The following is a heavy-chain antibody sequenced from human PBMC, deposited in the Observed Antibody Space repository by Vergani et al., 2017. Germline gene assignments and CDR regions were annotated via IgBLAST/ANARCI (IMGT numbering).Heavy chain of an antibody. CDR1: GDSISSGVYY. Sequence: QVQLQESGPGLVKPSQTLPLTCSVSGDSISSGVYYWNWIRQHPGKGLEWIGYIYSTGSTHHNPSLRRRINMSVDTSKNQFSLKLNSVTAADTAMYYCAGMGVYXEGDAFRIGYFDSWGPGILVTVSS. V-gene: IGHV4-31*03. CDR3: AGMGVYXEGDAFRIGYFDS. D-gene: IGHD4/OR15-4a*01. J-gene: IGHJ4*02. CDR2: IYSTGST.